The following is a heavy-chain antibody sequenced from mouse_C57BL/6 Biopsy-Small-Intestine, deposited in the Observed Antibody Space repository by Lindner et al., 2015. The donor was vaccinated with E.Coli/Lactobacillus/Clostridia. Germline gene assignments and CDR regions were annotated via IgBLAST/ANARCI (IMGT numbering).Heavy chain of an antibody. CDR1: GYTFTTYP. CDR2: FHPDSDDT. Sequence: VQLQESGAELVKPGASVKMSCKASGYTFTTYPIDWMKQIHGRSLEWIGNFHPDSDDTKYNEKFKGKATLTVEKSSSTSYLELSRLTSDDSAVYYCARGSNFDYPMDYWGQGTSVTVSS. J-gene: IGHJ4*01. CDR3: ARGSNFDYPMDY. D-gene: IGHD2-5*01. V-gene: IGHV1-47*01.